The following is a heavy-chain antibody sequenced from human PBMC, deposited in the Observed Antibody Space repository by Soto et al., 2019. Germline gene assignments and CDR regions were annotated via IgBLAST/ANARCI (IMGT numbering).Heavy chain of an antibody. CDR2: ISGSGGST. CDR1: GFTFSSYA. J-gene: IGHJ3*02. D-gene: IGHD3-10*01. Sequence: GGSLRLSCAASGFTFSSYAMSWVRQAPGKGLEWVSAISGSGGSTYYADSVKGRFTISRDNSKNTLYLQMNSLRAEDTAVYYCAKSIAMVRGVIGPNAFDIWGQGTMVTVSS. CDR3: AKSIAMVRGVIGPNAFDI. V-gene: IGHV3-23*01.